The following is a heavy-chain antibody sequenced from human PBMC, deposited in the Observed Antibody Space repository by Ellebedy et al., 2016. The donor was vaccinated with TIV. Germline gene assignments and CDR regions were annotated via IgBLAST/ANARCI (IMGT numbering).Heavy chain of an antibody. CDR2: ICYSGST. CDR3: ASYDSSGYYSHN. D-gene: IGHD3-22*01. CDR1: GGSFSGYY. J-gene: IGHJ4*02. V-gene: IGHV4-34*01. Sequence: GSLRLSXAVYGGSFSGYYWSWIRQPPGKGLEWIGSICYSGSTYYNPSLKSRVTISVDTSKNQFSLKLSSVTAADTAVYYCASYDSSGYYSHNWGQGTLVTVSS.